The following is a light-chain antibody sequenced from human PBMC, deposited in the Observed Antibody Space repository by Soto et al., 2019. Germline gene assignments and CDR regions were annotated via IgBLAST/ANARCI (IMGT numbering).Light chain of an antibody. CDR3: QHYNNWPRT. J-gene: IGKJ1*01. CDR2: GAS. Sequence: EIVMTQSPATLSVSPGERATLSCRASQSVTSNLAWYQRKPGQAPRLLIYGASTRATGIPARFSGSGSGTEFTLTISSLQSEDSEVYYCQHYNNWPRTFGQGTKVDIK. CDR1: QSVTSN. V-gene: IGKV3-15*01.